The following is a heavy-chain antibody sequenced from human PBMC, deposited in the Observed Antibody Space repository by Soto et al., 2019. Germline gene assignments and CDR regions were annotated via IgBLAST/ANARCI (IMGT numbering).Heavy chain of an antibody. CDR3: AKESTVGSPGDYFDS. CDR2: IGVYANT. CDR1: GFPFGGYD. V-gene: IGHV3-23*01. D-gene: IGHD1-26*01. J-gene: IGHJ4*02. Sequence: EVELLESGGDLVQPGGSLRLSCAASGFPFGGYDLIWVRQAPGKGLEWVSAIGVYANTYYADSVKGRFTISRDDSRNTVHLQLNSLRVDDTAVYYCAKESTVGSPGDYFDSWGQGTLVTVSS.